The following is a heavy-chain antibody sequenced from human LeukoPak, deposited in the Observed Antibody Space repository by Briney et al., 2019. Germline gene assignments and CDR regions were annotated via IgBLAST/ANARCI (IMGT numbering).Heavy chain of an antibody. CDR1: GFTFSSYA. D-gene: IGHD2-2*01. V-gene: IGHV3-23*01. CDR2: ISGSGGST. CDR3: AKEPNPSCSSTSCYGEAS. Sequence: GGSLRLSCAASGFTFSSYAMSWVRQAPGKGLEWVSAISGSGGSTYYADSVKGRFTISRDNSKNTLYLQMNSLRAEATAVYYCAKEPNPSCSSTSCYGEASWGQGTLVTVSS. J-gene: IGHJ1*01.